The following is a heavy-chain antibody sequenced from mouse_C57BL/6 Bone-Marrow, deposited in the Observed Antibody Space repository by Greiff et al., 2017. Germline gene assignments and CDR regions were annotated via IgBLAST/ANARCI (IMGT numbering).Heavy chain of an antibody. CDR3: ARPPYYYYGSSWAMDY. CDR2: ISNGGGST. J-gene: IGHJ4*01. V-gene: IGHV5-12*01. D-gene: IGHD1-1*01. Sequence: EVKLQESGGGLVQPGGSLKLSCAASGFTFSDYYMYWVRQTPEKRLEWVAYISNGGGSTYYPDTVKGRFTISRDNAKNTLYLQMSRLKSEDTAMYYCARPPYYYYGSSWAMDYWGQGTSVTVSS. CDR1: GFTFSDYY.